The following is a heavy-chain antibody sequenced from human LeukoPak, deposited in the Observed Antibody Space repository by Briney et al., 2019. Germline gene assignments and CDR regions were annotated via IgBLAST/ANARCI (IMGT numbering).Heavy chain of an antibody. CDR1: GYTFTSYD. CDR3: ARFGQPVELYAFDI. J-gene: IGHJ3*02. Sequence: ASVKVSCKASGYTFTSYDINWVRQATGQGLEWMGWMNPNSGNTGYAQKFQGRVTMTRNTSISTAYMELSSLRSEDTAVYYCARFGQPVELYAFDIWGQGTMVTVSS. V-gene: IGHV1-8*01. CDR2: MNPNSGNT. D-gene: IGHD6-13*01.